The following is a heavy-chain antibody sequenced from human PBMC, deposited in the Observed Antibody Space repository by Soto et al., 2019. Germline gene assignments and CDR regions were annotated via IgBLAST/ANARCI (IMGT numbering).Heavy chain of an antibody. V-gene: IGHV1-3*01. CDR3: ARDTAPLLWFGELLYGSRRYGMDV. D-gene: IGHD3-10*01. CDR2: INAGNGNT. J-gene: IGHJ6*02. Sequence: ASVKVSCKASGYTFTSYAMHWVRQAPGQRLEWMGWINAGNGNTKYSQKFQGRVTITRDTSTSTAYMELRSLRSDDTAVYYCARDTAPLLWFGELLYGSRRYGMDVWGQGTTVTVSS. CDR1: GYTFTSYA.